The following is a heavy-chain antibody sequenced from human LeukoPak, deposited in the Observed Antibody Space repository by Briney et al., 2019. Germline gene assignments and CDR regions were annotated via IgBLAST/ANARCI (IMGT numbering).Heavy chain of an antibody. V-gene: IGHV4-31*03. Sequence: SETLSLTCTVSGGSISSGGYYWSWIRQHPGKGLEWIGYIYYSGSTYYNPSLKSRVTISVDTSKNQFSLKLSSVTAADTAVYYCARWATVQLWLDYWGQGTLVTVSS. CDR3: ARWATVQLWLDY. CDR2: IYYSGST. D-gene: IGHD5-18*01. CDR1: GGSISSGGYY. J-gene: IGHJ4*02.